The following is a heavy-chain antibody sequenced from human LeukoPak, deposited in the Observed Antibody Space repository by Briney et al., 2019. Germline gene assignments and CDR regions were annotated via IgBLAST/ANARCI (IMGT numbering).Heavy chain of an antibody. CDR1: GGSISSYY. CDR2: IYYSGST. J-gene: IGHJ4*02. D-gene: IGHD2-8*01. V-gene: IGHV4-59*08. Sequence: QTSETLSLTCTVSGGSISSYYWSWIRQPPGKGLEWIGYIYYSGSTNYNPSLKSRVTISVDTSKNQFSLKLSSVTAADTAVYYCARHMGEDIVLMVYAFDYWGQGTLGTVSS. CDR3: ARHMGEDIVLMVYAFDY.